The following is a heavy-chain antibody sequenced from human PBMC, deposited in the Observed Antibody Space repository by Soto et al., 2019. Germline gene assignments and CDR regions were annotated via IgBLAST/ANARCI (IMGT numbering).Heavy chain of an antibody. CDR2: IFYSGST. D-gene: IGHD2-15*01. CDR1: GGSISSSSYY. CDR3: ARHLTYCSAGSCYSDFPYYGMDV. V-gene: IGHV4-39*01. J-gene: IGHJ6*02. Sequence: SETLSLTCTVSGGSISSSSYYWGWIRQPPGKGLEWIGSIFYSGSTYYNPSLKSRVTISVDTSKNQFYLKLNSVTAADTAVFYCARHLTYCSAGSCYSDFPYYGMDVWGQGTTVTVSS.